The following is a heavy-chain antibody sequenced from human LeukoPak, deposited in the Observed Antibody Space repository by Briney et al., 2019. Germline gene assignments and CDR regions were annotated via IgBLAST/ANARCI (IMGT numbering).Heavy chain of an antibody. CDR2: TLGSGGST. CDR1: GFTFSTSA. D-gene: IGHD1-14*01. J-gene: IGHJ4*02. CDR3: AKDGIYKVAY. V-gene: IGHV3-23*01. Sequence: GRSLRLSCAASGFTFSTSAMSWVRQAPGKGLEWVSGTLGSGGSTYYAGSVKGRFTISRDNSKNTLYLQMNSLRAEDTAVYYCAKDGIYKVAYWGQGTLVTVSS.